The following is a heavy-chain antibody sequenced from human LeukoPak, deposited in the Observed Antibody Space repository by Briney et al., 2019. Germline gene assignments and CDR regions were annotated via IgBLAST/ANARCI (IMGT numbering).Heavy chain of an antibody. D-gene: IGHD3-22*01. V-gene: IGHV4-39*01. CDR2: VRGSGKN. Sequence: SETLSLTCTVSGGSISSSSSNWGRNRQPRGKGLEWIGSVRGSGKNYYNPSLKRLVTISLDTSKTQFSLRLTSVTAAHAAFYSCARHYCESSGLAHYFDNWGQGKLVTVSS. J-gene: IGHJ4*02. CDR3: ARHYCESSGLAHYFDN. CDR1: GGSISSSSSN.